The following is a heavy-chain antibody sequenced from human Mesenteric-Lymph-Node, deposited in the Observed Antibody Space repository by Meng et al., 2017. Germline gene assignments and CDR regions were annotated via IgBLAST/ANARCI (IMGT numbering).Heavy chain of an antibody. V-gene: IGHV3-23*01. CDR2: ISGSGGST. J-gene: IGHJ4*02. Sequence: GESLKISCAASGFTFSSYAMTWVRQAPGKGLEWVSTISGSGGSTYYADSVKGRFPISRDNSKNTLFLQMNSLRAEDTAVYYCARDYGDYVFSGTIDYWGQGTLVTVSS. CDR1: GFTFSSYA. CDR3: ARDYGDYVFSGTIDY. D-gene: IGHD4-17*01.